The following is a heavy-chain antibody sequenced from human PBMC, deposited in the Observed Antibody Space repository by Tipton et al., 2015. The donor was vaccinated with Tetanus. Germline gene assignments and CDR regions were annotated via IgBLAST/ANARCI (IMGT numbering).Heavy chain of an antibody. CDR3: ARDRGDTGTVNWFDP. V-gene: IGHV4-4*07. J-gene: IGHJ5*02. D-gene: IGHD1-1*01. CDR2: TYIRGTT. CDR1: GGSIASQY. Sequence: TLSLTCTVSGGSIASQYWSWIRQPAGKGLERIGRTYIRGTTTYNPSLKSRVTISVDTSENQMSLRLTSVTAADTAVYYCARDRGDTGTVNWFDPWGQGTLVTVSS.